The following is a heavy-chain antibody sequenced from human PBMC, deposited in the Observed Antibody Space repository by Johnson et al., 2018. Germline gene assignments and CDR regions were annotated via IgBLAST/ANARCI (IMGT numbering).Heavy chain of an antibody. J-gene: IGHJ6*03. CDR3: AKATADDIGTVGTYYYYYYMDV. D-gene: IGHD1-1*01. CDR2: IIPILAMT. CDR1: AGSFNSYT. V-gene: IGHV1-69*09. Sequence: VQLVESGAEVKKXGSSVKVSCRASAGSFNSYTVSWVRQAPGQGLEWMGRIIPILAMTDYAQHFQGRVTISADKSATTAYMELRSLRFADTAVYYCAKATADDIGTVGTYYYYYYMDVWGEGTTVTVSS.